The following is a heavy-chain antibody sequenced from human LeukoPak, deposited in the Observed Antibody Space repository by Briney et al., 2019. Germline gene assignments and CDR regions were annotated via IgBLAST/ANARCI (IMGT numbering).Heavy chain of an antibody. CDR3: ARVGLRFWAFDY. CDR1: GFTFSSYS. J-gene: IGHJ4*02. Sequence: PGGSLRLSCAASGFTFSSYSMNWVRQAPGKGLEWVSSISSSSSYIYYADSVKGRFTISRDNAKNSLYLQMNSLRAEDTAVYYCARVGLRFWAFDYWGQGTLVTVSS. D-gene: IGHD3-3*01. V-gene: IGHV3-21*01. CDR2: ISSSSSYI.